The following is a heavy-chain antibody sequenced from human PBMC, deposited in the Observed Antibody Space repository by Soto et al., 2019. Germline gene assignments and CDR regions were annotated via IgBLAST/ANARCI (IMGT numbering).Heavy chain of an antibody. V-gene: IGHV1-8*01. CDR1: GYTFTSYD. CDR3: ARTLYGDNVDY. CDR2: MNPNSGNT. Sequence: QVQLVQSGAEVKKPGASVKVSCKASGYTFTSYDINWVRQATGQGLDWMGWMNPNSGNTGYAQKSQRRVTMTRNTSISTAYRELSSLISEDTAVYYWARTLYGDNVDYWGQGPLVTVSS. D-gene: IGHD4-17*01. J-gene: IGHJ4*02.